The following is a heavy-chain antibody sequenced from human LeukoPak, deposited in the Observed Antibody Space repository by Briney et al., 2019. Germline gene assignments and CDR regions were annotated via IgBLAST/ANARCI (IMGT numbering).Heavy chain of an antibody. Sequence: GGSLRLSCAASGFTFSSYAMSWVRQAPGKGLEWVSAISGSGGSTYYADSVKGRFTISRDNSKNTLYLQMNSLRAEDTAVYYCAKSGVDCSGGSSYSFFNYWGQGTLVTVSS. CDR3: AKSGVDCSGGSSYSFFNY. V-gene: IGHV3-23*01. CDR1: GFTFSSYA. D-gene: IGHD2-15*01. J-gene: IGHJ4*02. CDR2: ISGSGGST.